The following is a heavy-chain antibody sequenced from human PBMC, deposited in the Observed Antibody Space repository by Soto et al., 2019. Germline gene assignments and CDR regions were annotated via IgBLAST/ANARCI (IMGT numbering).Heavy chain of an antibody. Sequence: GESLKISCKGSGYSFTSYWIGWVRQMPGKGLEGRGIICPGGSDTRYSPSFEGEVTISADKSISTAYLQWSSVKASDTPRYYCALYSGSPPFYGLDVCGPGNTVTVS. D-gene: IGHD2-21*01. CDR2: ICPGGSDT. V-gene: IGHV5-51*01. J-gene: IGHJ6*01. CDR3: ALYSGSPPFYGLDV. CDR1: GYSFTSYW.